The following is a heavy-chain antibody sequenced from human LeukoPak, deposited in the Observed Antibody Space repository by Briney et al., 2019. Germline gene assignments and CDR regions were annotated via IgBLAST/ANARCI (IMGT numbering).Heavy chain of an antibody. CDR1: GFTVSSNY. CDR2: IYSGGDT. CDR3: ARRSTVTRDVDI. Sequence: GSLRLSCAASGFTVSSNYMIWVRQAPGKGLAWVSVIYSGGDTYYADSVKGRFTISRDNSKNTVYLQVNSLRAEDTAVYYCARRSTVTRDVDIWGQGTMVTVSS. V-gene: IGHV3-66*04. D-gene: IGHD4-17*01. J-gene: IGHJ3*02.